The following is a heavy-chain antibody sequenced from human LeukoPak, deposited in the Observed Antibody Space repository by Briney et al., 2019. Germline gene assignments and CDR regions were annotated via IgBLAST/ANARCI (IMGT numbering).Heavy chain of an antibody. CDR1: GFTFSTYN. CDR3: AELGITMIGGV. J-gene: IGHJ6*04. CDR2: ISSTSSTI. V-gene: IGHV3-48*04. Sequence: GSLRLSCAPSGFTFSTYNMNWVRQAPGKGLEWVSYISSTSSTIYYADSVKGRFTISRDNAKNSLYLQMNSLRAEDTAVYYCAELGITMIGGVWGKGTTVTISS. D-gene: IGHD3-10*02.